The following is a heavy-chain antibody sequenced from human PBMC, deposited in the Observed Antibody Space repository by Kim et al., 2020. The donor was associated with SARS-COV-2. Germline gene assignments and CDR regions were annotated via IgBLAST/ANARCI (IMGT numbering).Heavy chain of an antibody. CDR2: IYYSGGT. CDR3: PRVCYSSSWYVDY. D-gene: IGHD6-13*01. J-gene: IGHJ4*02. Sequence: SETLSLTCTVSGGSISSGGYYWSWIRQHPGKCLEWIGYIYYSGGTYYNPSLKSRVTISVNTSKNQSALKLSSVAAAGTAVYYCPRVCYSSSWYVDYWGQG. V-gene: IGHV4-31*03. CDR1: GGSISSGGYY.